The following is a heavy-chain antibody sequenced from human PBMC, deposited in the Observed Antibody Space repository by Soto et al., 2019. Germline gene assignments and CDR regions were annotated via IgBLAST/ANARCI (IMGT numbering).Heavy chain of an antibody. CDR3: ALDRDDSSGYYYFQH. D-gene: IGHD3-22*01. Sequence: QVQLVESGGGVVQPGRSLRLSCAASGFTFSSYGMHWVRQAPGKGLEWVAVIWYDGSNKYYADSVKGRFTISRDNSKNTLYLQMNSLRAEDTAVYHCALDRDDSSGYYYFQHWGQGTLVTVSS. J-gene: IGHJ1*01. CDR1: GFTFSSYG. V-gene: IGHV3-33*01. CDR2: IWYDGSNK.